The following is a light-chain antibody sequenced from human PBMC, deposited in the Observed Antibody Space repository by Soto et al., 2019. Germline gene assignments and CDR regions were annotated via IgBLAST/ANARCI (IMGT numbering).Light chain of an antibody. CDR2: EDN. V-gene: IGLV6-57*01. J-gene: IGLJ3*02. Sequence: NFMLTQPHSVSESPGKTITISCTRSSGSIASNYVQWYQQRPGSSPTTVIYEDNQRPSGVPDRFSGSIDRSSNAASLTISGLKTEDEADSYCQSYDNSNLWVFGGGTKLTVL. CDR3: QSYDNSNLWV. CDR1: SGSIASNY.